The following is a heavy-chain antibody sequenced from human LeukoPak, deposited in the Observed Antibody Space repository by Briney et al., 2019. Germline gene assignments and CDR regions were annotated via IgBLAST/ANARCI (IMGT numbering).Heavy chain of an antibody. V-gene: IGHV3-7*01. CDR2: IQERGSEE. CDR1: GFIFTNHW. D-gene: IGHD2-15*01. CDR3: GRGGGGYCSGGRCNFYRYYMDV. Sequence: GGSLRLSCEASGFIFTNHWMSWVRQAPGKGLEWVANIQERGSEEKYVDSVKGRFTISRDNAKNSLFLQMNSLRAGDTAVYYCGRGGGGYCSGGRCNFYRYYMDVWGKGTTVTVSS. J-gene: IGHJ6*03.